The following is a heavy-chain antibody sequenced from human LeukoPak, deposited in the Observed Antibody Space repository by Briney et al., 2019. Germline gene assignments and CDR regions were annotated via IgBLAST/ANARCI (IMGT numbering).Heavy chain of an antibody. CDR3: ARGHIAAAGTVWFDP. D-gene: IGHD6-13*01. V-gene: IGHV1-46*01. Sequence: ASVNVSCKASGYTFTSYYMHWVRQAPGQGLEWMGIINPSGGSTSYAQKFQGRVTMTRDTSTSTVYMELSSLRSEDTAVYYCARGHIAAAGTVWFDPWGQGTLVTVSP. CDR2: INPSGGST. J-gene: IGHJ5*02. CDR1: GYTFTSYY.